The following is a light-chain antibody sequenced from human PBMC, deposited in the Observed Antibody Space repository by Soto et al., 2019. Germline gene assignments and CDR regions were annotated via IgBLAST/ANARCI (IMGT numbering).Light chain of an antibody. J-gene: IGLJ3*02. Sequence: QSVLTQPPSVSGAPGQRGTISCTGSSSNIGAGYDVRWYQQLPGTAPKLLIYGNSNRPSGVPDRFSGSKSGTSASLAITGLQAEDEADYYCQSYDSSLSGWVFGGGTKLTVL. CDR1: SSNIGAGYD. V-gene: IGLV1-40*01. CDR2: GNS. CDR3: QSYDSSLSGWV.